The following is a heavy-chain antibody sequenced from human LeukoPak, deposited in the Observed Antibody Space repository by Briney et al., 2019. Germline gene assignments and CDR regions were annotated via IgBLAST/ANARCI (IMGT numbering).Heavy chain of an antibody. Sequence: ASVRVSCKASGYTFTGYYMHWVRQAPGQGLEWMGWINPNSGGTNYAQKFQGRVTMTRDTSISTAYMELSRLRSDDTAVYYCAREGGIAVAVDYWGQGTLVTVSS. D-gene: IGHD6-19*01. CDR2: INPNSGGT. V-gene: IGHV1-2*02. J-gene: IGHJ4*02. CDR1: GYTFTGYY. CDR3: AREGGIAVAVDY.